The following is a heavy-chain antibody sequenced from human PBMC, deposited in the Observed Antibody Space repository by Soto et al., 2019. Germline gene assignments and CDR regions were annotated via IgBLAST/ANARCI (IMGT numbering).Heavy chain of an antibody. V-gene: IGHV3-30-3*01. Sequence: QVQLVESGGGVVQPGRSLRLSCAASGFTFSSYAMHWVRQAPGKGLEWVAVISYDGSNKYYADSVKGRFTISRDNSKNTLYLQMNILRAEDTAVHYCATYIVVVTATYAFDIWGQGTMVTVSS. CDR1: GFTFSSYA. CDR3: ATYIVVVTATYAFDI. D-gene: IGHD2-21*02. J-gene: IGHJ3*02. CDR2: ISYDGSNK.